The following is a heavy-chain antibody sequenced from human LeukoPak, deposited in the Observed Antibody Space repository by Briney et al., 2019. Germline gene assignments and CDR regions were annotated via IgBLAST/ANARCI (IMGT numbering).Heavy chain of an antibody. D-gene: IGHD1-1*01. CDR2: LGHEGTNK. CDR3: AKDGHWTFDY. CDR1: GFTFSSFG. Sequence: PGGFLRLSCAASGFTFSSFGTHWVRQAPGKGLAWVAFLGHEGTNKYYAESVKGRFTISRDDSKNTLFLQMDSLRPEDTAVYYCAKDGHWTFDYWGQGTLVTVSS. V-gene: IGHV3-30*02. J-gene: IGHJ4*02.